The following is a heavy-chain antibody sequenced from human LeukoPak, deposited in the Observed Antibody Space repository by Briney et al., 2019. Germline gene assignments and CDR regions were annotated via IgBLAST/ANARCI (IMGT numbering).Heavy chain of an antibody. V-gene: IGHV4-39*01. CDR3: ARRGYCSGGSCLDY. J-gene: IGHJ4*02. D-gene: IGHD2-15*01. CDR1: GGSISSSSYY. CDR2: IYYSGST. Sequence: SETLSLTCTVSGGSISSSSYYWGWIRQPPGKGLEWIVSIYYSGSTYYNPSLKSRVTISVDTSKNQFSLKLSSMTAADTAVYYCARRGYCSGGSCLDYWGQGTLVTVSS.